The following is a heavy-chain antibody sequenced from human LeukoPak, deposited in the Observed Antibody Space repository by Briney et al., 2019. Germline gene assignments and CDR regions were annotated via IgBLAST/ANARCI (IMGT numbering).Heavy chain of an antibody. Sequence: SETLSLTCAVSGGSISSGGYSWSWIRQPPGQGLDWIVYIYHSGSTSYNPSLKSRVTISVDRSKNQFSLKLSSVTAADTAVYYCARVQYYDILTGYPTGGFDYWGQGTLVTVSS. CDR3: ARVQYYDILTGYPTGGFDY. CDR1: GGSISSGGYS. CDR2: IYHSGST. J-gene: IGHJ4*02. V-gene: IGHV4-30-2*01. D-gene: IGHD3-9*01.